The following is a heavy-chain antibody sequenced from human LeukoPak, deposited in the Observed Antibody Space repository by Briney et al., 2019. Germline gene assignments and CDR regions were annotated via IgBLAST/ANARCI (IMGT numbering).Heavy chain of an antibody. CDR2: INRDGNTT. V-gene: IGHV3-74*01. Sequence: PGGSLRLSCAASGFTFRSFWMHWVRQAPGEGLVWVSRINRDGNTTNYADSVKGRFTISRDNAKNTLYLQMNSLRVEDTAVYYCARENTYRYDAFDIWGLGTMVTVSS. CDR1: GFTFRSFW. D-gene: IGHD1/OR15-1a*01. J-gene: IGHJ3*02. CDR3: ARENTYRYDAFDI.